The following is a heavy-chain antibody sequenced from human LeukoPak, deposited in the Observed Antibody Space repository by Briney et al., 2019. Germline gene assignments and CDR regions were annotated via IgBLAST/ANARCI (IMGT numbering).Heavy chain of an antibody. Sequence: PGGSLRLSCAASGFTFSTYGMNWVRQAPGKGLEWVAYISHSSDAIYYPDSVKGRFTISRDNAKNSLYLQMNSLRDEDTAVYYCARASPSGYDYWGQRTLVTVSS. D-gene: IGHD3-22*01. CDR2: ISHSSDAI. J-gene: IGHJ4*02. V-gene: IGHV3-48*02. CDR3: ARASPSGYDY. CDR1: GFTFSTYG.